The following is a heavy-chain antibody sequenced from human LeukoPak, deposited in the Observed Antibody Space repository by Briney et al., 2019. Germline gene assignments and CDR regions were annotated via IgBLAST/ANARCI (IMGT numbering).Heavy chain of an antibody. CDR1: GFTFSSYS. J-gene: IGHJ3*02. CDR3: ARDAYYDFWSGYHDAFDI. Sequence: GGSLRLSCAASGFTFSSYSMDWVRQAPGKGLEWVSYISSSSSTIYYADSVKGRFTISRDNAKNSLYLQMNSLRDEDTAVYYCARDAYYDFWSGYHDAFDIWGQGTMVTVSS. V-gene: IGHV3-48*02. D-gene: IGHD3-3*01. CDR2: ISSSSSTI.